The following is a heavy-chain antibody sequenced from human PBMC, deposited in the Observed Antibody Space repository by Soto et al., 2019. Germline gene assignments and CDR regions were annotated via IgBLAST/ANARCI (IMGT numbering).Heavy chain of an antibody. J-gene: IGHJ4*02. CDR2: ISYDGSNK. CDR3: AKDRYYYDSSGYVDY. Sequence: QVQLVESGGGVVQPGRSLRLSCAASGFTFSSYGMHWVRKAPGKGLEWVAVISYDGSNKYYADSVKGRFTISRDNSKNTLYLQMNSLRAEDTAVYYCAKDRYYYDSSGYVDYWGQGTLVTVSS. V-gene: IGHV3-30*18. CDR1: GFTFSSYG. D-gene: IGHD3-22*01.